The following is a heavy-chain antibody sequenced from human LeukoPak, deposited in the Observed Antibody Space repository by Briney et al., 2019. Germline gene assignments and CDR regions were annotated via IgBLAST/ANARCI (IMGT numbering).Heavy chain of an antibody. CDR3: ARGPLVVVVAAIWGRFDY. D-gene: IGHD2-15*01. J-gene: IGHJ4*02. CDR2: IYYTGNT. V-gene: IGHV4-39*07. CDR1: GGSVSSSSYY. Sequence: PSETLSLTCTVSGGSVSSSSYYWGWIRQPPGKGLEWIGSIYYTGNTYYNPSLKSRVTISVDTSKNQFSLKLSSVTAADTAVYYCARGPLVVVVAAIWGRFDYWGQGTLVTVSS.